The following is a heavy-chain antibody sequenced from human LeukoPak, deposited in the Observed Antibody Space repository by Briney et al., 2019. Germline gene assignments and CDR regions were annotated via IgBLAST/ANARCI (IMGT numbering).Heavy chain of an antibody. D-gene: IGHD2-2*01. V-gene: IGHV3-30-3*01. Sequence: PGGSLRLSCAASGFTFSSYTMHWVRQAPGQGLEWVAVISYDGSNKYYADSVKGRFTISGDTSKNTLYLQMNSLRAEDTAVYYCAKETVVPAAPFDYWGQGTLVTVSS. CDR2: ISYDGSNK. CDR1: GFTFSSYT. J-gene: IGHJ4*02. CDR3: AKETVVPAAPFDY.